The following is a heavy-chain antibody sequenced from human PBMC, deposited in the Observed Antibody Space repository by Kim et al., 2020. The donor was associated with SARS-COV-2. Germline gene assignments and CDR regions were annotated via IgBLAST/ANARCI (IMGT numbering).Heavy chain of an antibody. J-gene: IGHJ2*01. CDR3: ARDFSEDFAIYWYFAL. V-gene: IGHV3-21*01. Sequence: DSRKGRLTISRDKSKKTLYLQMDSLRAEDTAVYYCARDFSEDFAIYWYFALWGRGTPVTVSS.